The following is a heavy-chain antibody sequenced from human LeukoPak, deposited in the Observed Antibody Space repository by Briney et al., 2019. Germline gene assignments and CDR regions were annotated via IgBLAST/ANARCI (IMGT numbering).Heavy chain of an antibody. CDR1: GGSISSYY. V-gene: IGHV4-59*01. D-gene: IGHD1-1*01. CDR3: ARDTGRGGNIYYMDV. CDR2: IYSSGSA. Sequence: PSETLSLTCTVSGGSISSYYWSWIRQPPGKGLEWIGYIYSSGSANYNPSLKSRVTISVDTSKNQFSLKLNSVTAADTAVYYCARDTGRGGNIYYMDVWGKGTTVTVSS. J-gene: IGHJ6*03.